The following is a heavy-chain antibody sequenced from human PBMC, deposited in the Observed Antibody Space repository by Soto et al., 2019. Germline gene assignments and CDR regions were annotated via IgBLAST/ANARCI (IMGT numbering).Heavy chain of an antibody. J-gene: IGHJ4*02. CDR2: IYSGGST. D-gene: IGHD3-10*01. CDR3: ARDYYGSGSYH. Sequence: PGGSLRLSCAASGFTVSSNYMSCVRQAPGKGLEWVSVIYSGGSTYYADSVKGRFTISRDNSKNTLYLQMNSLRAEDTAVYYCARDYYGSGSYHWGQGTLVTVSS. CDR1: GFTVSSNY. V-gene: IGHV3-53*01.